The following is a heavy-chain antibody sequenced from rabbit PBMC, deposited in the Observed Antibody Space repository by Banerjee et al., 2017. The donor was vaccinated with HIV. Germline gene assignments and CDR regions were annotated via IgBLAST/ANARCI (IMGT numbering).Heavy chain of an antibody. CDR3: ARDLAGVIGWNFNL. Sequence: QSSEESGGDLVKPGASVTLTCTASGFTISSNAYMCWVRQAPGRGLEWIACIYAGSSGDTYYASWAKGRFTISRSTSLGTVTLQVTSVTAADTATYFCARDLAGVIGWNFNLWGPGTLVTVS. D-gene: IGHD4-1*01. CDR1: GFTISSNAY. CDR2: IYAGSSGDT. J-gene: IGHJ4*01. V-gene: IGHV1S40*01.